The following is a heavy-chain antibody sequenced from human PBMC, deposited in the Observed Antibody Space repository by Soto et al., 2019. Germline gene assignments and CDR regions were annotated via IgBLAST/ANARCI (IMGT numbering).Heavy chain of an antibody. CDR1: GGSFSGYY. Sequence: SETLSLTCAVYGGSFSGYYWSWIRQPPGKELEWIGEINHSGSTNYNPSLKSRVTISVDTSKNQFSLKLSSVTAADTAVYYCARWKGGYSYGRPYGGYVDYWGQGTLVTVSS. J-gene: IGHJ4*02. V-gene: IGHV4-34*01. CDR3: ARWKGGYSYGRPYGGYVDY. D-gene: IGHD5-18*01. CDR2: INHSGST.